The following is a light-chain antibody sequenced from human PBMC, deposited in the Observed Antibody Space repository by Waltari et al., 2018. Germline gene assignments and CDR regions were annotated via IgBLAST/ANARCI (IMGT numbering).Light chain of an antibody. CDR3: QHYVRLPVT. J-gene: IGKJ1*01. V-gene: IGKV3-20*01. CDR2: GAY. Sequence: EIVLTQSPRTLSLSPGETATLSCRASQNIFRTLAWYQQKPGQAPRLLIYGAYTRATGIPDRFSGSGSGTDFSLTISGLDPEDFAVYYCQHYVRLPVTFGQGTKVEIK. CDR1: QNIFRT.